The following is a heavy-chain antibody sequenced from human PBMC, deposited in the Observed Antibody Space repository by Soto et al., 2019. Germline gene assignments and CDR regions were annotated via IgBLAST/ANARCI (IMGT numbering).Heavy chain of an antibody. CDR1: GFTFRDYA. V-gene: IGHV3-30*04. CDR2: ISYDGRKK. Sequence: PGGALRLSCAASGFTFRDYAMHWVRQAPGKGLEWMGIISYDGRKKYYADSVKGRFTISRDNSKNTLYLQMNSLSAEDTAVYYCARDRVRNLNPLDYWGQGTLVTVSS. J-gene: IGHJ4*02. D-gene: IGHD2-21*01. CDR3: ARDRVRNLNPLDY.